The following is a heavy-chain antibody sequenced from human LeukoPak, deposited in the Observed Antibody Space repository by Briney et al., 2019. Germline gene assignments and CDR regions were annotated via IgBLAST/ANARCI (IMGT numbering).Heavy chain of an antibody. CDR1: GGSISSYY. Sequence: SETLSPTCTVSGGSISSYYWSWIRQPPGKGLEWIGYIYYSGSTNYNPSPKSRVTISVDTSKNQFSLKLSSVTAADTAVYYCAREIVTWSSGDKYYFDYWGQGTLVTVSS. J-gene: IGHJ4*02. CDR3: AREIVTWSSGDKYYFDY. D-gene: IGHD6-19*01. CDR2: IYYSGST. V-gene: IGHV4-59*01.